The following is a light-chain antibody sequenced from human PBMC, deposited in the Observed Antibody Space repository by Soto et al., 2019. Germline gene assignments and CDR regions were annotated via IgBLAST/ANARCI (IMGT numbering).Light chain of an antibody. CDR2: EVS. CDR3: TSYAGTDVHYV. CDR1: SSDVGYYNY. J-gene: IGLJ1*01. V-gene: IGLV2-8*01. Sequence: QSVLTQPPSASGSPGQSVTISCTGTSSDVGYYNYVSWYQQYPGKAPKLLIYEVSKRPSVVPDRFSGSKSGNTASLTVSGLQAADEADYYCTSYAGTDVHYVFGTGTKVTVL.